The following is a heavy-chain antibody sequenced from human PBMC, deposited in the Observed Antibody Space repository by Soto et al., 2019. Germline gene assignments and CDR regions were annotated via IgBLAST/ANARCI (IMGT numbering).Heavy chain of an antibody. V-gene: IGHV1-3*01. D-gene: IGHD5-18*01. CDR2: INAGNGNT. J-gene: IGHJ4*02. CDR3: ASVLGYSYGYSDY. CDR1: GYTFTSYA. Sequence: ASVKVSCKASGYTFTSYAMHWVRQAPGQRLEWMGWINAGNGNTKYSQKFQGRVTISVDKSKNQFSLKLSSVTAADTAVYYCASVLGYSYGYSDYWGQGTLVTVSS.